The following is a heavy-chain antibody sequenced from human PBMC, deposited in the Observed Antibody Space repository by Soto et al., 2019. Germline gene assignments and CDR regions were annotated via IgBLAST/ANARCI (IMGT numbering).Heavy chain of an antibody. CDR1: GFTFGIYA. J-gene: IGHJ5*02. CDR3: VRATSYDRYGWFDP. CDR2: VSYDGNNE. D-gene: IGHD1-1*01. Sequence: GGSXRLSCAATGFTFGIYAMHWVRQAPGKGLEWVAVVSYDGNNEYYADSVKGRFTISRDNSKNTLSLQMNSLRAEDTAVFYCVRATSYDRYGWFDPWGQGTLVTVSS. V-gene: IGHV3-30-3*01.